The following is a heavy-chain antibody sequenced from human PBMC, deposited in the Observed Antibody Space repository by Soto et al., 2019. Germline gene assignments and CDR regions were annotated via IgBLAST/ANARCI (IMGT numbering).Heavy chain of an antibody. CDR3: ARVLSSSGYAPEGY. V-gene: IGHV1-3*01. Sequence: ASVKVSCKASGYTFTSYAMHWVRQAPGQRLEWMGWINAGNGNTKYSQKFQGRVTITRDTSASTAYMELSSLRSEDTAVYYCARVLSSSGYAPEGYWGQGTLVTVSS. J-gene: IGHJ4*02. CDR1: GYTFTSYA. CDR2: INAGNGNT. D-gene: IGHD3-22*01.